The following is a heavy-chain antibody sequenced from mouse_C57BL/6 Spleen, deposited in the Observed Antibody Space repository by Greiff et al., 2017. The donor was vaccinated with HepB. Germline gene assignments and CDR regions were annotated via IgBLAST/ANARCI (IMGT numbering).Heavy chain of an antibody. D-gene: IGHD1-1*01. V-gene: IGHV1-15*01. CDR1: GYTFTDYE. Sequence: VHLVESGAELVRPGASVTLSCKASGYTFTDYEMHWVKQTPVHGLEWIGAIDPETGGTAYNQKFKGKAILTADKSSSTAYMELRSLTSEDSAVYYCTNYYYGSSYGFAYWGQGTLVTVSA. CDR2: IDPETGGT. J-gene: IGHJ3*01. CDR3: TNYYYGSSYGFAY.